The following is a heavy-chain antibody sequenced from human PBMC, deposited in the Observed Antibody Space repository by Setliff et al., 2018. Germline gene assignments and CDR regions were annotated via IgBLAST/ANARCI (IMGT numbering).Heavy chain of an antibody. Sequence: ASVKVSCKASGYTFISYYMHWVRQAPGQGLEWMGIINFSGGTANYAQKFQGRVTITTDESTSTAYMELSSLRSEDTAVYYCASLYYGSGSPTLDYWGQGTLVTVPQ. CDR2: INFSGGTA. CDR3: ASLYYGSGSPTLDY. J-gene: IGHJ4*02. V-gene: IGHV1-46*01. CDR1: GYTFISYY. D-gene: IGHD3-10*01.